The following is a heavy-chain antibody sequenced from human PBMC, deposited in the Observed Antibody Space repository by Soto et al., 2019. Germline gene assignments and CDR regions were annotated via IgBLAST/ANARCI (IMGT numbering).Heavy chain of an antibody. CDR2: FDPEDGET. CDR1: GYTLTELS. V-gene: IGHV1-24*01. D-gene: IGHD3-10*01. Sequence: GASVKVSCKVSGYTLTELSMHWVRQAPGKGLEWMGGFDPEDGETIYAQKFQGRVTMTEDTSTDTAYMELSSLRSEDTAVYYCATLGIGGFGEPYPLGNWFDPWGQGTLVTVSS. J-gene: IGHJ5*02. CDR3: ATLGIGGFGEPYPLGNWFDP.